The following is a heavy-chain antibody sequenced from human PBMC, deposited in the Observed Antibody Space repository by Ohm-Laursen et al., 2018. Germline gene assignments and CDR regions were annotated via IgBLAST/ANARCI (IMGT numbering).Heavy chain of an antibody. CDR1: GGSFSGYY. V-gene: IGHV4-34*01. J-gene: IGHJ4*02. D-gene: IGHD5-18*01. CDR2: INHSGST. Sequence: TLSLTCPVYGGSFSGYYWSWIRQPPGKGLEWIGEINHSGSTNYNPSLKSRVTISVDTSKNQFSLKLSSVTAADTAVYYCASDVDTAMGSDYWGQGTLVTVSS. CDR3: ASDVDTAMGSDY.